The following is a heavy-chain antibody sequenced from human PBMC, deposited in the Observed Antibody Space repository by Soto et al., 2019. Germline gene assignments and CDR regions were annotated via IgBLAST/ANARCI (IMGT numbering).Heavy chain of an antibody. D-gene: IGHD1-1*01. J-gene: IGHJ3*02. Sequence: QEQLQQWGAGLLKPSETLSLTCAVYGGFVSSGNYYWSWIRQPPGKGLEWIGEMSHSGGTHFNPSVKSRLTISVDTSKNQFSLKMSSVTAADTALYYCARVERGTATTVVDAFDIWGPGTMVTVSS. CDR2: MSHSGGT. CDR3: ARVERGTATTVVDAFDI. V-gene: IGHV4-34*01. CDR1: GGFVSSGNYY.